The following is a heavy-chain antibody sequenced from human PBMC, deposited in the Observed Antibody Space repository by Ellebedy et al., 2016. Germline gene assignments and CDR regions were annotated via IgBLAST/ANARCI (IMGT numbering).Heavy chain of an antibody. D-gene: IGHD3-10*01. J-gene: IGHJ4*02. CDR2: ISYDGSNQ. V-gene: IGHV3-30*03. Sequence: GESLKISXAASGFTFSNYGMHWVRQAPGKGLEWVAVISYDGSNQYYVDSVKGRFTISRDNSKNTLYLQMDSLRAEDTAVYYCARDLFYYGSGSYYDYWGQGTLVTVSS. CDR3: ARDLFYYGSGSYYDY. CDR1: GFTFSNYG.